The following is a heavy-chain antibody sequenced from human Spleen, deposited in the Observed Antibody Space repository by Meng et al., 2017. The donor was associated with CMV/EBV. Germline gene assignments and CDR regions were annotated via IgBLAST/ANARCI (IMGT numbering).Heavy chain of an antibody. CDR1: GLPLDSHS. CDR3: ARDFSAVHNYFDS. CDR2: VSSSGSIS. D-gene: IGHD1-26*01. Sequence: AASGLPLDSHSMTWICLAPGKGLGWLSYVSSSGSISYYADSVQGRFTISRDNAKNSLFLQRNSLRAEDTAVYYCARDFSAVHNYFDSWGQGTLVTVSS. V-gene: IGHV3-11*04. J-gene: IGHJ5*01.